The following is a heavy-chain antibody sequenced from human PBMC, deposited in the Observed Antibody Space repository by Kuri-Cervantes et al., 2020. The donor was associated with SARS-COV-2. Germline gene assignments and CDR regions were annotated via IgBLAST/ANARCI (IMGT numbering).Heavy chain of an antibody. CDR2: ISVSGGST. Sequence: SCKASGGTFSSYAISWVRQAPGKGLECVSTISVSGGSTYYTDSVKGRFTISRDNSKNTLYLQMNSLRVEDAAVYYCAKSTVTTKIPGMDVWGRGTTVTVSS. V-gene: IGHV3-23*01. J-gene: IGHJ6*02. CDR1: GGTFSSYA. CDR3: AKSTVTTKIPGMDV. D-gene: IGHD4-17*01.